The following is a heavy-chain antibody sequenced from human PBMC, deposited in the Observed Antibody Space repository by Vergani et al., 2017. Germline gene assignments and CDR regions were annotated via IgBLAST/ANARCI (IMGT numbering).Heavy chain of an antibody. CDR2: ISGSGGST. J-gene: IGHJ4*02. V-gene: IGHV3-NL1*01. CDR3: ARDVLGIAAAGTGGGNDY. D-gene: IGHD6-13*01. Sequence: QVQLVESGGGVVQPGRSLRLSCAASGFTFSSYGMHWVRQAPGKGLEWVSAISGSGGSTYYADSVKGRFTISRDNSKNTLYLQMNSLRAEDTAVYYCARDVLGIAAAGTGGGNDYWGQGTLVTVSS. CDR1: GFTFSSYG.